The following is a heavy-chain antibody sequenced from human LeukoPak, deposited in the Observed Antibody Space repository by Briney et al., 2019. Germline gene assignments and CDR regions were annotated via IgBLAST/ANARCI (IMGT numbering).Heavy chain of an antibody. Sequence: GASVQVSCKASGYTFTGYDINWVRQASVQGLEWMGWVNPKTGNTGYAQNFQGRVTMTRDTSISTAYMELSSLRSEDTAVYYCARGLFWFGDLKTHWFDPWGQGTLVTVSS. D-gene: IGHD3-10*01. CDR2: VNPKTGNT. CDR3: ARGLFWFGDLKTHWFDP. V-gene: IGHV1-8*01. J-gene: IGHJ5*02. CDR1: GYTFTGYD.